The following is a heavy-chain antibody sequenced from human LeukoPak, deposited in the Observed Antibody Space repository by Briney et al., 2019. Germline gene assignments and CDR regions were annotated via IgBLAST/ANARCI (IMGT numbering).Heavy chain of an antibody. D-gene: IGHD3-10*01. CDR2: IYYSGDT. V-gene: IGHV4-39*01. CDR1: GGSISSSSYH. J-gene: IGHJ4*02. Sequence: SETLSLTCSVSGGSISSSSYHWDWIRQSPGKGLEWIGDIYYSGDTHYKPSLKSRLTISVDTSKNQFSLRLSSVTAADTAVYYCARTISIRSDTWGDIKYFDYWGQGTLVTV. CDR3: ARTISIRSDTWGDIKYFDY.